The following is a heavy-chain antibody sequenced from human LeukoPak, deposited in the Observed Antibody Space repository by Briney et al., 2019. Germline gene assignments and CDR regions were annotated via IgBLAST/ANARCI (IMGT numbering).Heavy chain of an antibody. V-gene: IGHV3-30-3*01. CDR1: GFTFSSYA. J-gene: IGHJ3*02. Sequence: PGGSLRLSCAASGFTFSSYAMHWVRQAPGKGLEWVAVISYDGSNKYYADSVKGRFTISRDNSKNTLYLQMNSLRAEDTAVYYCAREVVAALPAGAFDIWGQGTMVTVSS. CDR2: ISYDGSNK. CDR3: AREVVAALPAGAFDI. D-gene: IGHD2-21*01.